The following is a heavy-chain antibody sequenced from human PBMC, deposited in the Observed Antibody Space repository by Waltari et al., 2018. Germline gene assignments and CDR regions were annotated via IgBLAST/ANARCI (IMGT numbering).Heavy chain of an antibody. D-gene: IGHD2-2*01. J-gene: IGHJ4*02. V-gene: IGHV1-2*02. CDR3: ATLISGYCSSTSCYDVDY. CDR2: INPNSGGT. Sequence: QAPGQGLEWMGWINPNSGGTNYAQKFQGRVTMTRDTSISTAYMELSRLRSDDTAVYYCATLISGYCSSTSCYDVDYWGQGTLVTVSS.